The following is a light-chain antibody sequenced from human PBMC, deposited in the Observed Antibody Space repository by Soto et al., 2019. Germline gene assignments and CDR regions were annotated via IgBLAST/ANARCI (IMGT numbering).Light chain of an antibody. J-gene: IGKJ4*01. Sequence: DIQLTQSPSFLSASVGDRVTITCRASQDISNYLAWYQHKPGKAPKFLIYATSTFQSGVPSRFSGSGSGTEFTLTSSSLQPEDFATYYCQQVNSYPHTFGGGTKVDIK. CDR1: QDISNY. CDR2: ATS. V-gene: IGKV1-9*01. CDR3: QQVNSYPHT.